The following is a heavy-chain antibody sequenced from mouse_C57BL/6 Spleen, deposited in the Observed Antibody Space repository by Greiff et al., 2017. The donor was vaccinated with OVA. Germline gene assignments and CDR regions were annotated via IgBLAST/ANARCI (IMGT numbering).Heavy chain of an antibody. CDR2: IYPGDGDT. Sequence: VQGVESGAELVKPGASVKISCKASGYAFSSYWMNWVKQRPGKGLEWIGQIYPGDGDTNYNGKFKGKATLTADKSSSTAYMQLSSLTSEDSAVYFCAKGYDPRAMDYWGQGTSVTVSS. D-gene: IGHD2-3*01. V-gene: IGHV1-80*01. CDR3: AKGYDPRAMDY. CDR1: GYAFSSYW. J-gene: IGHJ4*01.